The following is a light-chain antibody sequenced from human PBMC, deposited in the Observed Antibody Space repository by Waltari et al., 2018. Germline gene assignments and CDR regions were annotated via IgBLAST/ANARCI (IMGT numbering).Light chain of an antibody. J-gene: IGLJ2*01. CDR3: SSYISSITLEL. CDR2: DVS. Sequence: QSALTQPASVSGSPGQSITIACTGTSSDVGGYKYVSWYQQHPGKAPKLMIYDVSNRPSGVSNRFSGSKSGNTSSLTISGLQAEDEADYYCSSYISSITLELFGGGTSLTVL. V-gene: IGLV2-14*03. CDR1: SSDVGGYKY.